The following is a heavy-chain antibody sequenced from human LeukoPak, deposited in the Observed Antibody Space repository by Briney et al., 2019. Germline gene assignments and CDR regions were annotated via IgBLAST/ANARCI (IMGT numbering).Heavy chain of an antibody. J-gene: IGHJ4*02. Sequence: GGSLRLSCAASGFTFSSYGMHWVRQAPGKGLEWEAVISYDGSNKYYADSVKGRFTISRDNSKNTLYLQMNSLRAEDTAVYYCAKDGERIAVAGTPSYVDYWGQGTLVTVSS. CDR1: GFTFSSYG. CDR2: ISYDGSNK. CDR3: AKDGERIAVAGTPSYVDY. V-gene: IGHV3-30*18. D-gene: IGHD6-19*01.